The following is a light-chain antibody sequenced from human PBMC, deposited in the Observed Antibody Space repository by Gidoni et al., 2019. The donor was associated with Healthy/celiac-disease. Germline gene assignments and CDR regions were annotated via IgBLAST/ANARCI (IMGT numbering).Light chain of an antibody. V-gene: IGKV1-8*01. CDR2: AAS. CDR3: QQYYSYPRT. J-gene: IGKJ2*01. Sequence: IRLTQSPSSFSASTGDRVTITCRASQGISSYLAWYQQKPGKAPKLLIYAASTLQSGVPSRFSGSGSGTDFTLTISCLQSEDFATYYCQQYYSYPRTFGQGTKLEIK. CDR1: QGISSY.